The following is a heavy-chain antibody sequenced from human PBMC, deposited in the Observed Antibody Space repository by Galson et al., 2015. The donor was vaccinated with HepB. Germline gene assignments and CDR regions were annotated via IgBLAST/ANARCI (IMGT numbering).Heavy chain of an antibody. V-gene: IGHV3-30-3*01. J-gene: IGHJ6*02. D-gene: IGHD6-13*01. CDR3: ANLRFDWHSSSSYGMDV. CDR1: GFTFSSYA. CDR2: ISYDGSNK. Sequence: SLRLSCAASGFTFSSYAMHWVRQAPGKGLEWVAVISYDGSNKYYADSVKGRFTISRDNSKNTLYLQMNSLRAEDTAVYYCANLRFDWHSSSSYGMDVWGQGTTVTVSS.